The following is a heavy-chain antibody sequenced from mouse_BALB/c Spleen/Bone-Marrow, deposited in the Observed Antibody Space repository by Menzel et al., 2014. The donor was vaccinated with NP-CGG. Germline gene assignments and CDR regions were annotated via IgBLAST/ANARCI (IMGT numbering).Heavy chain of an antibody. D-gene: IGHD1-1*01. V-gene: IGHV2-9*02. CDR2: IWAGGRT. J-gene: IGHJ4*01. CDR1: GFSLTNYG. Sequence: VQRVESGPGLVAPSQSLSITCNVSGFSLTNYGVHWIRRPPGKGLEWLGVIWAGGRTNYNSALMSRLSISKDNSKSQVFLKMNSLQTDDTAMYYCARGKDYYGSSDAMDYWGQGTSVTVSS. CDR3: ARGKDYYGSSDAMDY.